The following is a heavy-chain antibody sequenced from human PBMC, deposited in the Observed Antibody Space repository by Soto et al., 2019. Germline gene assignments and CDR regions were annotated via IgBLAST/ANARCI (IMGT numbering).Heavy chain of an antibody. CDR2: MYHSGST. J-gene: IGHJ4*02. V-gene: IGHV4-38-2*02. CDR3: ARELRNYDY. CDR1: GYSISSGYY. D-gene: IGHD1-7*01. Sequence: SETRSLTCDVSGYSISSGYYWGCIRQSPGKVLDWIGSMYHSGSTYYNPSLKSRVTISVDTSKNQFSLKLSSVTAADTAVYYCARELRNYDYWGRGTLVTVSS.